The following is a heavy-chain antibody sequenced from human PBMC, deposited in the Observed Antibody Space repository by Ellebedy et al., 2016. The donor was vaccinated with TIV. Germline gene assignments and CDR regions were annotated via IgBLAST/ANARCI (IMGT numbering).Heavy chain of an antibody. J-gene: IGHJ2*01. CDR3: ARDFGDYAWYFDL. CDR2: IHYTGRT. Sequence: SETLSLTXTVSGDSISSVDYYWNWIRQPPGKGLEWIGYIHYTGRTYYNPSLRSRLTMSVDTSKNQFSLMLSSVTAADTAVYFCARDFGDYAWYFDLWGRGTLVTVSS. CDR1: GDSISSVDYY. D-gene: IGHD4-17*01. V-gene: IGHV4-30-4*01.